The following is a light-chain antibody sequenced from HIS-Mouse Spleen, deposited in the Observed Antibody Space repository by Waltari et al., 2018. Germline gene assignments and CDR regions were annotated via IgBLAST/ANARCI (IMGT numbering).Light chain of an antibody. CDR1: SSDVGVFDS. V-gene: IGLV2-8*01. CDR2: EVS. Sequence: QAALTPPPSAARSPGQSVPIPCTGTSSDVGVFDSVAGYQHHPGKAPKLMIYEVSKRPSGVPARFSVSQSGNTPSLTVSGLQAEDEADYYCSSYAGSNNLVFGGGTKLTVL. J-gene: IGLJ2*01. CDR3: SSYAGSNNLV.